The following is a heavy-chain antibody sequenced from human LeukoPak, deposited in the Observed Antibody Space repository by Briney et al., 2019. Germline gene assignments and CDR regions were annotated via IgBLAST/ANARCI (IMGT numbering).Heavy chain of an antibody. CDR1: GFTLISKR. CDR3: ARSDSGYDSDYYYGMDV. D-gene: IGHD5-12*01. V-gene: IGHV3-21*01. Sequence: GGPLRLSFPPSGFTLISKRMTWAPQPPGKGLEGSSPISIISSYIYYADSVKGRFTISRDNAKNSLYLQMNSLRAEDTAVYYCARSDSGYDSDYYYGMDVWGKGTTVTVSS. J-gene: IGHJ6*04. CDR2: ISIISSYI.